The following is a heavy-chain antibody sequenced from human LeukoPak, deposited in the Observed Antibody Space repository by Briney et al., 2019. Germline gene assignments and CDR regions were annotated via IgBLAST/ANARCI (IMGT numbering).Heavy chain of an antibody. D-gene: IGHD5-18*01. CDR2: IYYSGST. V-gene: IGHV4-59*08. CDR1: GGSFSNYY. CDR3: ARHPTALVSYGFDP. J-gene: IGHJ5*02. Sequence: SETLSLTCTVSGGSFSNYYWSWIRQPPGKGLEWIGYIYYSGSTNYNPSLKSRVTISVDTSKNQFSLNLSSVSAADTSVYYCARHPTALVSYGFDPWGQGTLVTVSS.